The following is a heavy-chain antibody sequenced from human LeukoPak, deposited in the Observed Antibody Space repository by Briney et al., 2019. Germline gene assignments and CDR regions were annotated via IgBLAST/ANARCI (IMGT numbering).Heavy chain of an antibody. J-gene: IGHJ6*03. D-gene: IGHD3-10*01. Sequence: GVSVKVSCKASGYTFTSYGISWVRQAPGQGLEWMGWISAYNGNTNYAQKLQGRVTMTRNTSISTAYMELSSLRSEDTAVYYCARGPSVVRGVSYYYYMDVWGKGTTVTISS. CDR2: ISAYNGNT. CDR3: ARGPSVVRGVSYYYYMDV. V-gene: IGHV1-18*01. CDR1: GYTFTSYG.